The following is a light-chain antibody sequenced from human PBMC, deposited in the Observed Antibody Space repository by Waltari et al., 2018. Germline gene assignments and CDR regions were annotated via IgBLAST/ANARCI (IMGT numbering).Light chain of an antibody. CDR3: MIWHSSAVV. V-gene: IGLV5-45*02. Sequence: QAVLTQPSSLSASPGASASLTCTLRSGINVGTYRIYWYQQKPGSPPQYLLKYRSDSDKQQGSGVPSRFSGSKDASAKAGILLITGLQPDDEADYYCMIWHSSAVVFGGGTKLTVL. CDR2: YRSDSDK. J-gene: IGLJ2*01. CDR1: SGINVGTYR.